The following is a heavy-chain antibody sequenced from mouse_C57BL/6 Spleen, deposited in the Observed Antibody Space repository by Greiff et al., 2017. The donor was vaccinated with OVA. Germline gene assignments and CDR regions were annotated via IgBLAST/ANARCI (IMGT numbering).Heavy chain of an antibody. CDR3: ARRGYYYGSSH. CDR1: GYTFTSYW. CDR2: IDPSDSYT. J-gene: IGHJ2*01. V-gene: IGHV1-69*01. D-gene: IGHD1-1*01. Sequence: QVQLQQPGAELVMPGASVKLSCKASGYTFTSYWMHWVKQRPGQGLEWIGEIDPSDSYTNYNQKFKGKSTLTVDKSSSTAYMQLSSLTSEDSAVYYCARRGYYYGSSHWGQGTTLTVSS.